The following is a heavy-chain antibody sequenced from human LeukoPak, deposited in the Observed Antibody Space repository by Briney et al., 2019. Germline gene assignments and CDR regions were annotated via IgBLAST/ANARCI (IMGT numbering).Heavy chain of an antibody. D-gene: IGHD3-10*01. Sequence: ASVKVSCKASGYTFTGYYMHWVRQAPGQGLEWMGWINPNSGGANYAQKFQGRVTMTRDTSISTAYMELSRLRSDDTAVYYCARDYRRWFGEFYYGMDVWGQGTTVTVSS. V-gene: IGHV1-2*02. J-gene: IGHJ6*02. CDR3: ARDYRRWFGEFYYGMDV. CDR2: INPNSGGA. CDR1: GYTFTGYY.